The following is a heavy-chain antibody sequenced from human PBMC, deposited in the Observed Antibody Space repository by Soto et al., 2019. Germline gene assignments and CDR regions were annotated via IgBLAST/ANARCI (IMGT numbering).Heavy chain of an antibody. Sequence: QVQLVQSGAEVKKPGSSVKVSCKASGGTFSSYAISWVRQAPGQGLEWMGGIIPISDTTNYAQKFQGRVPITADESTSPAYMELSSLRSEDTAVYYCARSQGSSTSLEIYYYYYYGMDVWGQGTTVTVSS. V-gene: IGHV1-69*01. CDR2: IIPISDTT. J-gene: IGHJ6*02. CDR3: ARSQGSSTSLEIYYYYYYGMDV. CDR1: GGTFSSYA. D-gene: IGHD2-2*01.